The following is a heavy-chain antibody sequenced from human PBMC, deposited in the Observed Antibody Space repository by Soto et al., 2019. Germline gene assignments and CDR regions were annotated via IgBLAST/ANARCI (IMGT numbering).Heavy chain of an antibody. CDR3: ARIRNPGLYYYYGLDV. J-gene: IGHJ6*02. Sequence: EVQLVQSGAEVKEPGESLKISCKGSGYSFTTYWIGWVRQMPGKGLECMGIIRPGDSETRYSPSFQGHVTLSADKSSSTAYLQWSSLMASDTAMYYCARIRNPGLYYYYGLDVWGQGTTVTVSS. V-gene: IGHV5-51*01. CDR1: GYSFTTYW. CDR2: IRPGDSET.